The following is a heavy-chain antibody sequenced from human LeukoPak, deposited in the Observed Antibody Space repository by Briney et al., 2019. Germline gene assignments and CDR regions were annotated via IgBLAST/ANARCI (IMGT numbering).Heavy chain of an antibody. CDR1: GFTFSSYG. D-gene: IGHD5-12*01. CDR2: ISNDGSNK. Sequence: PGGSLRLSCAASGFTFSSYGMHWVRQAPGKGLEWVAIISNDGSNKYYADSVKGRFTISRDNSKNTLYLQMNSLRAEDTAVYYCAKARPDSGSHCAFASCSQGTLVTVSS. V-gene: IGHV3-30*18. J-gene: IGHJ4*02. CDR3: AKARPDSGSHCAFAS.